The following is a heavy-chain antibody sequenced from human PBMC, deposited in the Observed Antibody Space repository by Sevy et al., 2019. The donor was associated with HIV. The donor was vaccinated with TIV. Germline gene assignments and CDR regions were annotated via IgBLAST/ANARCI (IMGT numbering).Heavy chain of an antibody. V-gene: IGHV3-43*01. CDR1: GFTFDDYT. CDR3: AKDPVAAAGPGYFDY. CDR2: ISWDGGST. J-gene: IGHJ4*02. D-gene: IGHD6-13*01. Sequence: GGSLRLSCAASGFTFDDYTMHWVRQAPGKGLEWVSLISWDGGSTYYADSVKGRFTISRANSKNSLYLQMNRLRTEDTALYYCAKDPVAAAGPGYFDYWGQGTLVTVSS.